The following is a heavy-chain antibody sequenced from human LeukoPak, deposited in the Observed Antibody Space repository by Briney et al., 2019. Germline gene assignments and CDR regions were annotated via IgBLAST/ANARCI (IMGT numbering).Heavy chain of an antibody. Sequence: SETLSLTCTVSGGSISSYYWSWIRQPPGKGLEWIGYIYYSGSTNYNPSLKSRVTISVDTSKNQFSLKLSSVTAADTAVYYCAREILTVPLSHYYHSSGYYFDYWGQGTLVTVSS. CDR2: IYYSGST. V-gene: IGHV4-59*01. CDR3: AREILTVPLSHYYHSSGYYFDY. CDR1: GGSISSYY. J-gene: IGHJ4*02. D-gene: IGHD3-22*01.